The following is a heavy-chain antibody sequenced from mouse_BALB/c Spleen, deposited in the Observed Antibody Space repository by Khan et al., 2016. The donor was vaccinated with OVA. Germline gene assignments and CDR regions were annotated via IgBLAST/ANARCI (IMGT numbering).Heavy chain of an antibody. J-gene: IGHJ3*01. CDR3: ATLYGNPFVF. CDR2: IDPPNDDS. D-gene: IGHD2-1*01. V-gene: IGHV14-3*02. CDR1: GFNIKDTY. Sequence: VQLKESGAELVKPGASVKLSCSASGFNIKDTYIHWMKQRPEQGLEWIGRIDPPNDDSKYGPTFQAKATLTADTSSNTAYLQLSSLTSEDTAVYYCATLYGNPFVFWGQGTLVSVSA.